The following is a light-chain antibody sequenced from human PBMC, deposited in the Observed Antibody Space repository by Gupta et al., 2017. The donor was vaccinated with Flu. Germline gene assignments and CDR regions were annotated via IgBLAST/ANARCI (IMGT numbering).Light chain of an antibody. J-gene: IGKJ2*01. CDR2: AAS. Sequence: DIQMTQFPSSLSASVGDRVTITCRASQSISSYLNWYQQKPGKAPKLLIYAASSLQSGVPSRCSGSGSGTDFTLTISSLQPEDFATYYCQQSYSTRMYTFGQGTKLEIK. CDR3: QQSYSTRMYT. CDR1: QSISSY. V-gene: IGKV1-39*01.